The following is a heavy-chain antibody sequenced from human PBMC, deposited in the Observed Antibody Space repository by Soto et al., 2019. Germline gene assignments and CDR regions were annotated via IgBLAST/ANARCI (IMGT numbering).Heavy chain of an antibody. CDR1: GFKFSNYA. J-gene: IGHJ4*02. CDR3: EKDSRAGGNSAFYFDF. D-gene: IGHD3-16*01. Sequence: GGLRLSCAASGFKFSNYAMSWVRQAPGKGLEWVSLISATGGGTYYADSVKGRFTISRDNSHNTLYLQVHSLTAEDTAVYYCEKDSRAGGNSAFYFDFWGQGAQVTVSS. CDR2: ISATGGGT. V-gene: IGHV3-23*01.